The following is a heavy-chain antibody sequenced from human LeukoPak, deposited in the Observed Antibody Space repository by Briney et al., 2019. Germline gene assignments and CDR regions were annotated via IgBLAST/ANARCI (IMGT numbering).Heavy chain of an antibody. CDR2: IYYSGST. CDR1: GGSISSYY. J-gene: IGHJ4*02. V-gene: IGHV4-59*01. D-gene: IGHD3-9*01. Sequence: SETLSLTCTVSGGSISSYYWSWIRQPPGKGLEWIGYIYYSGSTNYNPSLKSRVTISVDTSKNQFSLKLSSVTAADTAVYYCARLDGDDYDILTGSLDYWGQGTLVTVSS. CDR3: ARLDGDDYDILTGSLDY.